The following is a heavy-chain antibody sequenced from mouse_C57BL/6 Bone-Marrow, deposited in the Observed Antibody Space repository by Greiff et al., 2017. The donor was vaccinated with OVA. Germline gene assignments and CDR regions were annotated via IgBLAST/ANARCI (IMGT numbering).Heavy chain of an antibody. CDR1: GYTFTTYP. V-gene: IGHV1-47*01. D-gene: IGHD2-3*01. CDR3: ARRIYDGYYGDWYFDV. Sequence: QVQLQQSGAELVKHGASVKMSCKASGYTFTTYPIEWMKQNHGKSLEWIGNFHPYNDDTKYNEKFKGKATLTVEKSSSTVYLELSRLTSDDSAVYYCARRIYDGYYGDWYFDVWGTGTTVTVSS. CDR2: FHPYNDDT. J-gene: IGHJ1*03.